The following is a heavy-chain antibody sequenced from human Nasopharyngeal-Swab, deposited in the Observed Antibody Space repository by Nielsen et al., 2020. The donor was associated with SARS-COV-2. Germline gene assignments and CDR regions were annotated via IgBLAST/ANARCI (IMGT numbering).Heavy chain of an antibody. CDR2: ISSSSSYI. V-gene: IGHV3-21*01. J-gene: IGHJ3*02. D-gene: IGHD4-17*01. Sequence: WIRQPPGKGLEWVSSISSSSSYIYYADSVKGRFTISRDNAKNSLYLQMNSLRAEDTAVYYCARGGPYGLMLLIPSAFDIWGQGTMVTVSS. CDR3: ARGGPYGLMLLIPSAFDI.